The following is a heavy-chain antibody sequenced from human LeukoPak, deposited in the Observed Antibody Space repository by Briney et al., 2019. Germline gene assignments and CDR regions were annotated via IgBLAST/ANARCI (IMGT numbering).Heavy chain of an antibody. CDR1: GGSISRYY. V-gene: IGHV4-59*01. J-gene: IGHJ4*02. CDR2: IYYSGST. Sequence: PSETLSLTCTVSGGSISRYYWIWIRQPPGKGLEWIGYIYYSGSTNYNPSLKSRVTISVDTSKNQFSLKLSSVTAADTAVYYCASGIADYYFDYWGQGTLVTVSS. D-gene: IGHD6-13*01. CDR3: ASGIADYYFDY.